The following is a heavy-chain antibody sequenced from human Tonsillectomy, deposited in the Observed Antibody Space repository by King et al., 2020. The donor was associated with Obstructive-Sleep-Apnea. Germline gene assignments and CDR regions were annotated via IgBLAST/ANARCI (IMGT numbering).Heavy chain of an antibody. J-gene: IGHJ4*02. CDR3: AKVGYCSGGSCSHFDY. V-gene: IGHV3-23*04. CDR2: ISGSGGST. CDR1: GFTFSSYA. D-gene: IGHD2-15*01. Sequence: VQLVESGGGLVQPGGSLRLSCAASGFTFSSYAMSWVRQAPGKGLEWVSAISGSGGSTYYADSVKGRFTISRDNSKNTLYLQMNSLRAEDTAVNYCAKVGYCSGGSCSHFDYWGQGTLVTVSS.